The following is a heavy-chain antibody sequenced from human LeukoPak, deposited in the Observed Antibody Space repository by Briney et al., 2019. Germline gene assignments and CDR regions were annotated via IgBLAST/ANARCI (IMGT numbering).Heavy chain of an antibody. J-gene: IGHJ4*02. CDR2: ISGSGGST. Sequence: GGSLRLSCAASGFTFSSYAMSWVRQAPGKGLEWVSAISGSGGSTYYADSVKGRFTISRDNSKNTLYLQMNSLRAEDTAVYYCARDLYSSSPGEVDYWGQGTLVTVSS. CDR3: ARDLYSSSPGEVDY. D-gene: IGHD6-6*01. V-gene: IGHV3-23*01. CDR1: GFTFSSYA.